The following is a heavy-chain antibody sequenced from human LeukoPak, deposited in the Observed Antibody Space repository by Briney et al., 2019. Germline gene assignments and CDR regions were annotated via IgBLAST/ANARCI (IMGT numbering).Heavy chain of an antibody. J-gene: IGHJ4*02. CDR1: GYTFTNYG. CDR3: ARDRASGTYCLDY. D-gene: IGHD1-26*01. Sequence: ASVKVSCKASGYTFTNYGITWVRQAPGQGLEWMGWISAYSGNTNYAQKLQGRVTMTTDTSTSTAYMELRNLRSDDTAVYYCARDRASGTYCLDYWGQGTLVTVSS. CDR2: ISAYSGNT. V-gene: IGHV1-18*01.